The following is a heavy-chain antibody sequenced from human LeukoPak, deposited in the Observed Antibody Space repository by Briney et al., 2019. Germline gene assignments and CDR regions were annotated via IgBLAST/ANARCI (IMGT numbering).Heavy chain of an antibody. CDR2: IRSQIYGGTP. D-gene: IGHD1-26*01. CDR1: GLTFGDYA. J-gene: IGHJ4*02. Sequence: GGSLRLSRTASGLTFGDYAVSWFRQAPGKGLEWIGFIRSQIYGGTPEYAASVKGRFTISRNDSKSIASLHMDSLKTEDTAVYYCTRWDGTEIDYWGQGTLVTVS. V-gene: IGHV3-49*03. CDR3: TRWDGTEIDY.